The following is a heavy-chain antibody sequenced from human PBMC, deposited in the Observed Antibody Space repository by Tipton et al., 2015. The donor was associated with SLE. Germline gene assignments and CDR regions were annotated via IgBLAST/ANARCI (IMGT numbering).Heavy chain of an antibody. D-gene: IGHD2/OR15-2a*01. CDR3: TLTPTLIVAGLGDS. CDR1: GLTSGDFA. J-gene: IGHJ4*02. Sequence: SLRLSCTASGLTSGDFAMSWVRLAPGRGLEWVGSLKNKAHGGTANYAASVEGRFTISRDESKSIAFLQMNSLRIEDTAVYYCTLTPTLIVAGLGDSWGQGTLVTVSS. V-gene: IGHV3-49*04. CDR2: LKNKAHGGTA.